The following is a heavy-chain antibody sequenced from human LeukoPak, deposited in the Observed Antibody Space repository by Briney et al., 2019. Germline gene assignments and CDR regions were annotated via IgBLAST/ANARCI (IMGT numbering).Heavy chain of an antibody. Sequence: GGSLRLSCAASGFTFSSYGMHWVRQAPGKGLEWISYISSSSSLIYYADSVKGRFIISRDNAKNSLYLQMNSLRVEDTAVYYCARVSGRGGVNDFWGQGTLVTVSP. CDR3: ARVSGRGGVNDF. J-gene: IGHJ4*02. D-gene: IGHD3-16*01. CDR2: ISSSSSLI. CDR1: GFTFSSYG. V-gene: IGHV3-48*01.